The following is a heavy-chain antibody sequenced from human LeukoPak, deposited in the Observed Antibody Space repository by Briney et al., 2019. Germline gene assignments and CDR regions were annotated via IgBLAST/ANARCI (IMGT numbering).Heavy chain of an antibody. Sequence: GGSLRLSCAASGFTFSNYWMTWVRQAPGKGLEWVANIKPDGSEKYYVDSVKGRFTISRDNAKKSLYLQMNSLRAEDTAVYYCAKDWRRIVVVGPITRHGNYMDVWGKGTTVTISS. CDR3: AKDWRRIVVVGPITRHGNYMDV. CDR1: GFTFSNYW. D-gene: IGHD2-15*01. CDR2: IKPDGSEK. V-gene: IGHV3-7*01. J-gene: IGHJ6*03.